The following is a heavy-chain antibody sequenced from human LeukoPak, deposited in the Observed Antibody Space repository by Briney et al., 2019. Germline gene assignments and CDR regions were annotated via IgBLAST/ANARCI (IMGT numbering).Heavy chain of an antibody. CDR1: GGSISSSSYY. D-gene: IGHD6-6*01. J-gene: IGHJ4*02. CDR2: IYYSGST. Sequence: SETLSPTCTVSGGSISSSSYYWGWIRRPPGKGLEWIGSIYYSGSTYYNPSPKSRVTISVDTSKNQFSLKLSSVTAADTAVYYCAVTIAAPTLYFDYWGQGTLVTVSS. V-gene: IGHV4-39*01. CDR3: AVTIAAPTLYFDY.